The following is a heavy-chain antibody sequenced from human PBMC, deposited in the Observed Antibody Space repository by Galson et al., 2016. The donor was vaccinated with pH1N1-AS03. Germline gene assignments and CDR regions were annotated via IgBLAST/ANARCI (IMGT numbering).Heavy chain of an antibody. CDR1: GFRFTTYW. J-gene: IGHJ4*02. V-gene: IGHV5-51*03. CDR3: ARGDGYNYYFDY. Sequence: QSGAEVKKPGESLMISCKASGFRFTTYWIAWVRQLPGKGLEWMGFIYPGDPDTKYSPPFQGQVTISADKSISTAYLRWNSLKASDTAMYYWARGDGYNYYFDYWGQGTLVTVSS. D-gene: IGHD5-24*01. CDR2: IYPGDPDT.